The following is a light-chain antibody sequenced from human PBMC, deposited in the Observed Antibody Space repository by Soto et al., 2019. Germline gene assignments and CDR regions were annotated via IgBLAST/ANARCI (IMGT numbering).Light chain of an antibody. CDR1: QTISSW. CDR2: KAS. J-gene: IGKJ1*01. Sequence: DIQITQSPSTLSVSLGYRVTITCRASQTISSWLAWYQQKPGKAPKLLIYKASTLKSGVPSRFSGSGSGTEFTLTISSLQPDDFATYYCQQYSDYPRTFGQGTKVDI. CDR3: QQYSDYPRT. V-gene: IGKV1-5*03.